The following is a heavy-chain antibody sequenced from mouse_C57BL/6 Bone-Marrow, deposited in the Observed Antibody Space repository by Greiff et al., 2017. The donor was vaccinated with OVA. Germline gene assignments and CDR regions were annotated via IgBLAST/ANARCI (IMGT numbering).Heavy chain of an antibody. CDR2: IYIGKGYT. Sequence: EVQLQQSGAELVRPGSSVKMSCKTSGYTFTSYGINWVKQRPGQGLEWIGYIYIGKGYTEYNEKFKGKATLTSDTSSRTAYMQISSLTSEDSAIYFCARGGGYYGGWYFDVWGTGTTVTVSS. D-gene: IGHD2-3*01. V-gene: IGHV1-58*01. J-gene: IGHJ1*03. CDR1: GYTFTSYG. CDR3: ARGGGYYGGWYFDV.